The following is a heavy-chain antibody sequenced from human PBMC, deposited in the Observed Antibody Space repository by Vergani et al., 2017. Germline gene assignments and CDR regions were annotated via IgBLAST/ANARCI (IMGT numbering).Heavy chain of an antibody. J-gene: IGHJ1*01. Sequence: QVHLVESGGGVVQPGRSLRLSCVVSGFTSSYYGMHWVRQAPGKGLEWVAVISYDGTQKYYADSVKGRFTISRDNSKSTLYLQMNSLRTEDTAVYYCATKSCGTPGCQYEYFRLWGQGTLVTVSS. CDR3: ATKSCGTPGCQYEYFRL. D-gene: IGHD1-1*01. V-gene: IGHV3-30*03. CDR2: ISYDGTQK. CDR1: GFTSSYYG.